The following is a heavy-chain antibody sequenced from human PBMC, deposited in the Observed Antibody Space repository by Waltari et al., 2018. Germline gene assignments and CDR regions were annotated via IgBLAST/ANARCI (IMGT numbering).Heavy chain of an antibody. Sequence: QVQLVQSGAELKKPGASVKVSCKASGYTFTSYDITWLRQATGQGLEWMGWMNPNSGNTGYAQKFQGRVTSTRNTSISTAYMELSSLRSEDTAVYYCARATLRRSNAFDIWGQGTMVTVSS. J-gene: IGHJ3*02. CDR1: GYTFTSYD. CDR2: MNPNSGNT. CDR3: ARATLRRSNAFDI. V-gene: IGHV1-8*03.